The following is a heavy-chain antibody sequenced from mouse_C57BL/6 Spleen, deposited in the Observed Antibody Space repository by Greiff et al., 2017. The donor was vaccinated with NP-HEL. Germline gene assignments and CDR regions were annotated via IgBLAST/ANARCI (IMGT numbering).Heavy chain of an antibody. CDR3: ARDRTYYSNYWAMDY. J-gene: IGHJ4*01. CDR1: GFTFSSYA. V-gene: IGHV5-4*01. Sequence: VQRVESGGGLVKPGGSLKLSCAASGFTFSSYAMSWVRQTPEKRLEWVATISDGGSYTYYPDNVKGRFTISRDNAKNNLYLQMSHLKSEDTAMYYCARDRTYYSNYWAMDYWGQGTSVTVSS. CDR2: ISDGGSYT. D-gene: IGHD2-5*01.